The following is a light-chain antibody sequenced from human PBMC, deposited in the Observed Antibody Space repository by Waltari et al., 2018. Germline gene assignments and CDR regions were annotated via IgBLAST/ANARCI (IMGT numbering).Light chain of an antibody. CDR3: QQRSNWPPGYT. Sequence: EIVLTQSPATLSLSPGERATLSCRASQSVSSYLAWYQQKPGQAPRLLIYGASNRATGTPARFSGSGSETDFTLTISSLEPEDFAVYYCQQRSNWPPGYTFGQGTKLEIK. CDR2: GAS. J-gene: IGKJ2*01. CDR1: QSVSSY. V-gene: IGKV3-11*01.